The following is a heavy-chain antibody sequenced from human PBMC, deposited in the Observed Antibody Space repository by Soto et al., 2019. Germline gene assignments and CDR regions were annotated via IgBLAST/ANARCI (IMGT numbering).Heavy chain of an antibody. CDR2: ISNNGGST. Sequence: PGGSLRLSCAASGLTFSNYAMSWVRQTPGKGLEWVSVISNNGGSTYYADSVKGRFTISRDNSKNTLYLQMNSLRSEDTAVYYSAKFWGPVTAAVDDYWGQGTLVTVSS. J-gene: IGHJ4*02. CDR1: GLTFSNYA. V-gene: IGHV3-23*01. D-gene: IGHD6-13*01. CDR3: AKFWGPVTAAVDDY.